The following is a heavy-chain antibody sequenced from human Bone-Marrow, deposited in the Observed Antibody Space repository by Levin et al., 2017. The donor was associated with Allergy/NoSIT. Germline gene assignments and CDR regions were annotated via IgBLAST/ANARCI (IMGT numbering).Heavy chain of an antibody. CDR1: GFTFDDYA. D-gene: IGHD4-17*01. V-gene: IGHV3-9*01. CDR3: ARSTYGDYAFDI. Sequence: PGGSLRLSCAASGFTFDDYAMHWVRQAPGKGLEWVSGISWNSGSIGYADSVKGRFTISRDNAKNSLYLQMNSLRAEDTALYYCARSTYGDYAFDIWGQGTMVTVSS. J-gene: IGHJ3*02. CDR2: ISWNSGSI.